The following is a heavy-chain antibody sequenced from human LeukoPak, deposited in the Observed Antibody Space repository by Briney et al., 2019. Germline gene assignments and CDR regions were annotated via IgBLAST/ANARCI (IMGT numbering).Heavy chain of an antibody. CDR2: MNPNSGNT. V-gene: IGHV1-8*01. CDR1: GYTFTNYD. CDR3: ARAGAVVDNWFDP. J-gene: IGHJ5*02. Sequence: GASVKVSCKASGYTFTNYDVNWVRQATGQGLEWMSWMNPNSGNTGYAQKFQGRVTMTRDTSISTAYMELSSLRTEDTAVYYCARAGAVVDNWFDPWGQGTLVTVSS. D-gene: IGHD2-15*01.